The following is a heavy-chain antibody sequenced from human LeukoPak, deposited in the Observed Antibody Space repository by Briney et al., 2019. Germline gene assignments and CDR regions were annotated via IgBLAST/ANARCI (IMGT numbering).Heavy chain of an antibody. J-gene: IGHJ4*02. CDR3: TTSSGYYYESAFDY. CDR1: GLTFSNAW. CDR2: IKSKTDGGTT. D-gene: IGHD3-22*01. V-gene: IGHV3-15*01. Sequence: GGSLRLSCAASGLTFSNAWMSWVRQDPGKGLEWVGRIKSKTDGGTTDYAAPVKGRFTISRDDSKNTLYLQMNSLKTEDTAVFYCTTSSGYYYESAFDYWGQGTLVTVSS.